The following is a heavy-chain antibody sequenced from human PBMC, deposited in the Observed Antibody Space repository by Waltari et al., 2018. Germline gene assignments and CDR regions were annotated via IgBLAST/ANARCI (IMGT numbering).Heavy chain of an antibody. J-gene: IGHJ6*03. V-gene: IGHV4-59*13. CDR1: GGSMSNFY. D-gene: IGHD4-17*01. CDR2: ISHTVNT. Sequence: VQLQESGPGLVKPSETLSLTCTVSGGSMSNFYWSWIRQPPGKGPEWIGYISHTVNTNDNPSLKGRVIISVDTSKKQCSLKVSSLTAADTAVYYWARGDGDLDYDYYYMDVWGKGTTVTVSS. CDR3: ARGDGDLDYDYYYMDV.